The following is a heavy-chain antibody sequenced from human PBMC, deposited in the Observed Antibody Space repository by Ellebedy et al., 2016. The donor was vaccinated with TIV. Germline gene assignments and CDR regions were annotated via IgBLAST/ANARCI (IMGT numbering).Heavy chain of an antibody. CDR3: SRTLLYCGGDCLYYFDY. V-gene: IGHV2-70*17. Sequence: SGPTLVKPTQTLTLTCTFSGFSLSTTGMCVSWIRQPPGKALEWLARVDWDDDKFYSTSLQTRLTISKDTSKNQVVLTMTNMDPVDTATYYCSRTLLYCGGDCLYYFDYWGQGSLVTVSS. CDR1: GFSLSTTGMC. J-gene: IGHJ4*02. CDR2: VDWDDDK. D-gene: IGHD2-21*02.